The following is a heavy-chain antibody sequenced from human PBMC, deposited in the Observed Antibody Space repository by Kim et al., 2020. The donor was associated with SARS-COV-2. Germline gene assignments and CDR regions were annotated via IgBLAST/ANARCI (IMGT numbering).Heavy chain of an antibody. CDR1: GYTFTSYA. CDR3: ARGPIGGDIVVGYGMDV. J-gene: IGHJ6*02. Sequence: ASVKVSCKASGYTFTSYAMHWVRQAPGQRLEWMGWINAGNGNTKYSQKFQGRVTITRDTSASTAYMELSSLRSEDTAVYYCARGPIGGDIVVGYGMDVWGQGTTVTVSS. V-gene: IGHV1-3*01. CDR2: INAGNGNT. D-gene: IGHD2-2*01.